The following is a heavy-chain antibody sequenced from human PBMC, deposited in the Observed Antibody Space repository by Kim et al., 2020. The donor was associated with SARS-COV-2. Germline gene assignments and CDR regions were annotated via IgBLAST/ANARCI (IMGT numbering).Heavy chain of an antibody. J-gene: IGHJ4*02. D-gene: IGHD6-25*01. V-gene: IGHV3-7*03. CDR2: EGRQT. Sequence: EGRQTSYGDTVRGRFTIARDNAKNSVYLQMNSLAGEDTAVYYCSRCCGLDYWGQGAQVTVSS. CDR3: SRCCGLDY.